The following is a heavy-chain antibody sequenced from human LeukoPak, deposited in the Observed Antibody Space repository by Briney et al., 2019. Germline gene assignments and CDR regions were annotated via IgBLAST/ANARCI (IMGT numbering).Heavy chain of an antibody. Sequence: QSGGSLRLSCAASGFTFSSYAMSWVRQAPGKGLEWVSTISSPGTNTYYADSVKGRFSISRDNAKNSLYLQMNSLRAEDTAVYYCARAREGTPFGVVIYYYYYMDVWGKGTTVTVSS. CDR3: ARAREGTPFGVVIYYYYYMDV. CDR1: GFTFSSYA. V-gene: IGHV3-23*01. J-gene: IGHJ6*03. CDR2: ISSPGTNT. D-gene: IGHD3-3*01.